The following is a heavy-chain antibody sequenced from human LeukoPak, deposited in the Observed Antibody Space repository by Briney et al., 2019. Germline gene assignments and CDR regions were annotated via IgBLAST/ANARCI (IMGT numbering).Heavy chain of an antibody. Sequence: ASVTVSCKASGYTFSTYGISWVRQAPGQGLEWMGWINAYNGHTNYAQKFQGRVTMTTDTSTSTAYMELTSLTSDDTAVYYCARDKDLGAVAGTFDYWGQGTLVTVSS. CDR2: INAYNGHT. CDR3: ARDKDLGAVAGTFDY. V-gene: IGHV1-18*01. D-gene: IGHD6-19*01. CDR1: GYTFSTYG. J-gene: IGHJ4*02.